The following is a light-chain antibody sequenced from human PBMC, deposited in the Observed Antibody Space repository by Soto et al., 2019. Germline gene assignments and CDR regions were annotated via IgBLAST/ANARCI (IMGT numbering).Light chain of an antibody. J-gene: IGKJ5*01. CDR1: QSVSSN. V-gene: IGKV3-15*01. CDR2: GAS. Sequence: EIVMTQSPATLSVSPGERATLSCRASQSVSSNLAWYQQKPGQAPRLLIYGASTRATGIPARFSGSGSGTDFTLTIRGLEPEDAAVYYCQQYGSSPITFGQGTRLEIK. CDR3: QQYGSSPIT.